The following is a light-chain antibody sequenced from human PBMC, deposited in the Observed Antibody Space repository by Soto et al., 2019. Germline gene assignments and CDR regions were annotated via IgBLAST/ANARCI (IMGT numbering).Light chain of an antibody. CDR2: SAS. CDR1: QSISNY. CDR3: QQSYTTPWT. Sequence: DIKMTQSPSSLSASVGDRVTITCRASQSISNYLNWYHQKPGKAPKLLIYSASSLQSGVPPRFSGSGSGTDFNLTISSLQPEDYATYYCQQSYTTPWTFGQRNKVEIK. V-gene: IGKV1-39*01. J-gene: IGKJ1*01.